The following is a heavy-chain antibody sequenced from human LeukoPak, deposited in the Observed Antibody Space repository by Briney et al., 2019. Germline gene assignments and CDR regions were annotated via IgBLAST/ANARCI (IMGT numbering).Heavy chain of an antibody. J-gene: IGHJ4*02. CDR1: GYTFTGYY. Sequence: GASVKVSCKASGYTFTGYYMHWVRQAPGQGLEWMGWINPNSGGTNYAQKFQGRVTMTRDTSISTAYMELSRLKSDDTAMYYCARDRTTVTIFDSWGQGTLVTVSS. D-gene: IGHD4-17*01. V-gene: IGHV1-2*02. CDR3: ARDRTTVTIFDS. CDR2: INPNSGGT.